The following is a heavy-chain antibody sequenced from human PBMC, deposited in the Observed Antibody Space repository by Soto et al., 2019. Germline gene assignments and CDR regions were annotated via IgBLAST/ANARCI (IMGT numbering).Heavy chain of an antibody. CDR1: GYTFTSYA. CDR2: INAGNGNT. J-gene: IGHJ6*02. Sequence: ASVKVSCKASGYTFTSYAMHWVRQAPGQRLEWMGWINAGNGNTKYSQKFQGRVTITRDTSASTAYMELSSLRSEDTAVYYCAADHYYYDSSGIEGYYYYGMDVWGQATTVTLSS. V-gene: IGHV1-3*01. D-gene: IGHD3-22*01. CDR3: AADHYYYDSSGIEGYYYYGMDV.